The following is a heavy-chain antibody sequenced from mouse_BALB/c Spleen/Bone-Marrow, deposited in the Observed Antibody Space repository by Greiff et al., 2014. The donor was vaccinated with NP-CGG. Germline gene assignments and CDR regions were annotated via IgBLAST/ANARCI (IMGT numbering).Heavy chain of an antibody. V-gene: IGHV5-6-3*01. CDR3: ARGNYGNYVDYFDY. J-gene: IGHJ2*01. CDR1: GFTFSSYG. D-gene: IGHD2-1*01. Sequence: VQLQQSGGGLVQPGGSLKLSCAASGFTFSSYGMSWVRQTPDKRLELVASINSNGGSTYYPDSVKGRFTISRDNAKNTLSLQMSSLKSEDTAMYYCARGNYGNYVDYFDYWGQGTPLTVSS. CDR2: INSNGGST.